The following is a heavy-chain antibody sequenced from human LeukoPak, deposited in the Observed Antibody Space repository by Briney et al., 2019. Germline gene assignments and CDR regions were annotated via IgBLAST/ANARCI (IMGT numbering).Heavy chain of an antibody. CDR3: AREGRLAVVTAPRDNWFDP. CDR1: GYTFTSYD. CDR2: ISAYNGNT. D-gene: IGHD2-21*02. Sequence: ASVKVSCRTSGYTFTSYDIYWVRQAPGQGLEWMGCISAYNGNTNYAQKIQGRVTMTTDTSTTTAYMELRSLTSDDTAIYYCAREGRLAVVTAPRDNWFDPWGQGTLVIVSS. J-gene: IGHJ5*02. V-gene: IGHV1-18*01.